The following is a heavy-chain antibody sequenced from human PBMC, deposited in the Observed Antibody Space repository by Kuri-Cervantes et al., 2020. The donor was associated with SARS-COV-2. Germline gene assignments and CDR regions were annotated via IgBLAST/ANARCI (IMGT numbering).Heavy chain of an antibody. Sequence: GGSLRLSCAASGFTFDDYAMHWVRQAPGKGLEWVSGISWNSGSIGYADSVKGRFTISRDNSKNTLYLQMNSLRAEDTAAYYCAKDYYSSSSNYFDYWGQGTLVTVSS. V-gene: IGHV3-9*01. D-gene: IGHD6-6*01. CDR1: GFTFDDYA. J-gene: IGHJ4*02. CDR3: AKDYYSSSSNYFDY. CDR2: ISWNSGSI.